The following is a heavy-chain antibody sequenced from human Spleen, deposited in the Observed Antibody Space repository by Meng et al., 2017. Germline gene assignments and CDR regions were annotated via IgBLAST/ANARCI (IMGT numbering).Heavy chain of an antibody. J-gene: IGHJ4*02. V-gene: IGHV4-39*01. CDR2: MYYSGTT. D-gene: IGHD6-19*01. CDR1: GDSLTRSSDY. Sequence: HLQPQESGPGLVKPSETLSLTCTVSGDSLTRSSDYWGWIRQPPGKGLEWIGSMYYSGTTYYNPSLKSRVTISVDTSKNQFSLKLGSVTAADTAEYYCARHGRSFSGWKPWGAFDYWGQGTLVTVSS. CDR3: ARHGRSFSGWKPWGAFDY.